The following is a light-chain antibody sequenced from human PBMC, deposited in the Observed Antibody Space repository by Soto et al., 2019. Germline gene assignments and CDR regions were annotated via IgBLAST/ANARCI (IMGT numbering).Light chain of an antibody. CDR2: SNN. CDR3: AAWDDSLNGRV. CDR1: SSNIGRNA. J-gene: IGLJ3*02. Sequence: QSVLTQPPSASGTPGQRVTISCSGSSSNIGRNAVNWYQQLPGTAPNLLIYSNNQRPSGVPDRFSGSKSGTSASLAISGLQSEDEADYYCAAWDDSLNGRVFGGGTKLTVL. V-gene: IGLV1-44*01.